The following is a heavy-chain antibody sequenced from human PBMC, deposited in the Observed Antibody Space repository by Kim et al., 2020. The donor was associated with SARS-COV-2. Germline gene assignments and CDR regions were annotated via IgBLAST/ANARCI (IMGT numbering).Heavy chain of an antibody. CDR2: ISSSSSYI. J-gene: IGHJ4*02. D-gene: IGHD3-22*01. CDR1: GFTFSSYS. V-gene: IGHV3-21*01. CDR3: ASEVADSSGYYYPFR. Sequence: GGSLRLSCAASGFTFSSYSMNWVRQAPGKGLEWVSSISSSSSYIYYADSVKGRFTISRDNAKNSLYLQMNSLRAEDTAVYYCASEVADSSGYYYPFRWGQGTLVTVSS.